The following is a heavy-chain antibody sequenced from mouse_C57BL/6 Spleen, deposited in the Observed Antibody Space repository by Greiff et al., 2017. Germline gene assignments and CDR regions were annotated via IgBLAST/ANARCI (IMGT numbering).Heavy chain of an antibody. Sequence: QVQLKQPGAELVRPGSSVKLSCKASGYTFTSYWMHWVKQRPIQGLEWIGNIDPSDSDTHYNQKFKDKATLTVDKSSSTAYMQLSSLTSEDSAVYYCARWGSHFDYWGQGTTLTVSS. CDR1: GYTFTSYW. D-gene: IGHD1-1*02. V-gene: IGHV1-52*01. J-gene: IGHJ2*01. CDR3: ARWGSHFDY. CDR2: IDPSDSDT.